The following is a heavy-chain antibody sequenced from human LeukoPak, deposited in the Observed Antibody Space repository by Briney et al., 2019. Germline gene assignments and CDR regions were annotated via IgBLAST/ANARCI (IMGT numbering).Heavy chain of an antibody. CDR2: ISDDGRSK. D-gene: IGHD4-17*01. CDR3: AKRPSDPGDYVSYFDY. Sequence: QPGGSLRLSCAASGFSFISYCMHWVRQAPGKGLEWGGVISDDGRSKDYADSVKGRFTISRDNSTATLYLQMNSLRAEDTAVYYCAKRPSDPGDYVSYFDYGGQGTL. V-gene: IGHV3-30*18. CDR1: GFSFISYC. J-gene: IGHJ4*02.